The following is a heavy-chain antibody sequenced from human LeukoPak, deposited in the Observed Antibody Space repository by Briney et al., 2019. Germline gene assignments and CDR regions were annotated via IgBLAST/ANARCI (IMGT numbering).Heavy chain of an antibody. V-gene: IGHV4-39*01. CDR2: IYYTGST. D-gene: IGHD3-9*01. J-gene: IGHJ6*03. CDR1: SGSISSNNYY. Sequence: PSETLSLTCTVSSGSISSNNYYWGWIRHPPGKGLEWIGRIYYTGSTFYNPSLKSRVTMSLDALKNQFTLKVTSVTATDTAVYYCARLVSYDVLTENFYKYYMDVWGKGTTVTVSS. CDR3: ARLVSYDVLTENFYKYYMDV.